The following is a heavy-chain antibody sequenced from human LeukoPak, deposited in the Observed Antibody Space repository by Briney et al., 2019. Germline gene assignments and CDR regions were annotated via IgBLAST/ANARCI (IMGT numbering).Heavy chain of an antibody. CDR3: AKGVGPPWFDP. V-gene: IGHV4-61*02. J-gene: IGHJ5*02. CDR1: GASISSDTYF. Sequence: SETLSLTCTVSGASISSDTYFWSWIRQPAGKGLEWIGRISSTGRTDYNPSLTSRVTISVDTSKNQISMKLSSVTAADTAVYYCAKGVGPPWFDPWGQGTLVTVSS. CDR2: ISSTGRT.